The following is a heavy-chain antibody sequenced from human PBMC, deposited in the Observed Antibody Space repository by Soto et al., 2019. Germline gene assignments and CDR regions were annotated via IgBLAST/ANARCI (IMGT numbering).Heavy chain of an antibody. Sequence: PGGSLRLSCAASGFTFSDYYMSWIRQAPGKGLEWVSYISSSSSYTNYADSVKGRFTISRDNAKNSLYLQMNSLRAEDTAVYYCASYEAVGTSGYCGMDVWGQGTTVTVSS. CDR1: GFTFSDYY. V-gene: IGHV3-11*06. J-gene: IGHJ6*02. D-gene: IGHD6-13*01. CDR2: ISSSSSYT. CDR3: ASYEAVGTSGYCGMDV.